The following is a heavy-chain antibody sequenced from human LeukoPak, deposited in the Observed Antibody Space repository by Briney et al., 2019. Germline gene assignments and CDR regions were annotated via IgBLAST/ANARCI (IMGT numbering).Heavy chain of an antibody. CDR2: ISYDGSNK. J-gene: IGHJ6*02. Sequence: PGGSLRLSCAASGFTFNSYAMHWVRQAPGKGLEWVAVISYDGSNKYYADSVKGRFTISRDNSKNTLYLQMNSLRAEDTAVYYCARSPWFGELLGGMDVWGQGTTVTVSS. CDR3: ARSPWFGELLGGMDV. D-gene: IGHD3-10*01. CDR1: GFTFNSYA. V-gene: IGHV3-30-3*01.